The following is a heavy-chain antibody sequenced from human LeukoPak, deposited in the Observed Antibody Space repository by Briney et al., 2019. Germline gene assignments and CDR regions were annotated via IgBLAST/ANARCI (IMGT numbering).Heavy chain of an antibody. J-gene: IGHJ3*02. CDR1: GFTFSSYA. D-gene: IGHD3-22*01. CDR3: ARDQGDSSGYYSTNRNAFDI. CDR2: ISYDGSNK. Sequence: GGSLRLSCAASGFTFSSYAMHWVRQAPGKGLEWVAVISYDGSNKYYADSVKGRFTISRDNSKNTLYLQMNSLRAEDTAVYYCARDQGDSSGYYSTNRNAFDIWGQGTMVTVSS. V-gene: IGHV3-30-3*01.